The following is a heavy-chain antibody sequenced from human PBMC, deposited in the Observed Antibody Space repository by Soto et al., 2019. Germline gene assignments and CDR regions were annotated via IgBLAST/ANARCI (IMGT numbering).Heavy chain of an antibody. Sequence: QLQLQESGSGLVKPSQTLSLTCAVSGGSISSSGYSWSWIRQPPGKGLEWVGYVYHSGSTYYNPSLKSRVTISVDRSKNQFSLKLSSVTAADTAVYYGASSHAGAHITAAVHWGQGTLVTVSS. CDR3: ASSHAGAHITAAVH. CDR2: VYHSGST. J-gene: IGHJ4*02. D-gene: IGHD6-13*01. CDR1: GGSISSSGYS. V-gene: IGHV4-30-2*01.